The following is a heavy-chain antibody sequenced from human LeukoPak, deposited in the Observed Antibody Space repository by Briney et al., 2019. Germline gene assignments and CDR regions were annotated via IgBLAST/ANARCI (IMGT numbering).Heavy chain of an antibody. CDR1: GFTFSSYA. V-gene: IGHV3-23*01. J-gene: IGHJ6*03. Sequence: GGSLRLSCAASGFTFSSYAMSWVRQAPGKGLEWVSSISGSGGSTYHADSVKGRFNISRDNSKNTLYLQMNSLRAEDTAVYYCARSNTYYDFWSGGYYYYYMDVWGKGTTVTVSS. D-gene: IGHD3-3*01. CDR2: ISGSGGST. CDR3: ARSNTYYDFWSGGYYYYYMDV.